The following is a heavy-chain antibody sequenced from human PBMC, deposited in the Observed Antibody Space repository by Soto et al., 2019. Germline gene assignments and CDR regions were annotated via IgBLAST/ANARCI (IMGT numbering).Heavy chain of an antibody. D-gene: IGHD3-22*01. CDR1: GFTFSSYA. J-gene: IGHJ4*02. V-gene: IGHV3-30-3*01. CDR3: ARGPNYYDNSGYFAY. CDR2: ISYDGNDQ. Sequence: GGSLRLSCAGSGFTFSSYAMHWVRQAPGKGLEWVALISYDGNDQYYADSVKGRFTISRDISSNTLSLQMNSLRAEDTAVYYCARGPNYYDNSGYFAYWGQGTLVTVSS.